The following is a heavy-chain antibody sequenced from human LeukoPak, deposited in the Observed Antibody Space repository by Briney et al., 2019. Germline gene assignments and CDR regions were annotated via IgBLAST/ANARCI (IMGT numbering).Heavy chain of an antibody. CDR1: GFTFSTFW. V-gene: IGHV3-7*03. D-gene: IGHD3-16*01. J-gene: IGHJ4*02. Sequence: GGSLRLSCVASGFTFSTFWMSWVRQAPGKGLEWVANIKEDESAKYYVDSVKGRFTVSRDNAKNSLYLQMNSLRAEDTAMYYCARNGGSPDYWGQGTLVTVSS. CDR3: ARNGGSPDY. CDR2: IKEDESAK.